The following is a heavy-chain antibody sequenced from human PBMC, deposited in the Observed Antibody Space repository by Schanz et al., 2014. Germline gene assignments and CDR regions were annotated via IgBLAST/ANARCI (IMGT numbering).Heavy chain of an antibody. CDR3: ARLNYDSSGYPYYYGMDV. CDR1: GGSIRNYY. J-gene: IGHJ6*02. Sequence: QVQLQESGPGLVKPSETLSLTCSVSGGSIRNYYWNWIRQPPGKGVEWIGYIHYSGSTNYNPSLGSRVAMSVDPSKNHFSLKRGSVPAADTAVYYCARLNYDSSGYPYYYGMDVWGQGTTVTVSS. CDR2: IHYSGST. V-gene: IGHV4-59*08. D-gene: IGHD3-22*01.